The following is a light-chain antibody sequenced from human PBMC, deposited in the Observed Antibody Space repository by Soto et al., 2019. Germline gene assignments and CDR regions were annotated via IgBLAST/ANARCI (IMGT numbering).Light chain of an antibody. CDR1: QTINSY. CDR2: DAS. CDR3: QQRSNWPRT. J-gene: IGKJ1*01. Sequence: EIVLTQSPATLSLSPGERATISCRASQTINSYLAWYQQKPGQAPRLLIYDASNRASGIPAKFSGSGSGTDFTLTISSLEPEDFAVYYCQQRSNWPRTFGQGTKVEIK. V-gene: IGKV3-11*01.